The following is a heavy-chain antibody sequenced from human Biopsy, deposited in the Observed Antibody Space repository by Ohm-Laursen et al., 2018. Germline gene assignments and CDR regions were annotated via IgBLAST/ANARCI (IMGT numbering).Heavy chain of an antibody. D-gene: IGHD3-3*01. CDR2: IYYSGNT. J-gene: IGHJ4*02. Sequence: SETLSLTCTVSGGSISDSTYHWGWISQSPGKGLEWIGNIYYSGNTNYNPSLKSRVTISVDTSNNQFSLKLRSVTAADTAVYYCARQVDFWSGYVDYWGQGTLVAVSS. CDR1: GGSISDSTYH. V-gene: IGHV4-39*01. CDR3: ARQVDFWSGYVDY.